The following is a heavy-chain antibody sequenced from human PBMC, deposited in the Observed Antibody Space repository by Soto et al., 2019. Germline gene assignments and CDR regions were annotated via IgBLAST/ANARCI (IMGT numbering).Heavy chain of an antibody. CDR1: GGSISSGGYY. Sequence: SETLSLTCTVSGGSISSGGYYWSWIRQHPGEGLEWIGYIYYSGSTYYNPSLKSRVTISVDTSKNQFSLKLSSVTAADTAVYYCARVVLDIVVVPAVIYDAFDIWGQGTMVTVSS. D-gene: IGHD2-2*03. CDR3: ARVVLDIVVVPAVIYDAFDI. J-gene: IGHJ3*02. CDR2: IYYSGST. V-gene: IGHV4-31*03.